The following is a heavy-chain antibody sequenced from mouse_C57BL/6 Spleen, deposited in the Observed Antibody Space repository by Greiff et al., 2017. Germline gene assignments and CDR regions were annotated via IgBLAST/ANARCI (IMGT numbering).Heavy chain of an antibody. CDR1: GYAFSSSW. V-gene: IGHV1-82*01. D-gene: IGHD2-4*01. CDR3: AIFYDYVGAMDY. CDR2: IYPGDGDT. Sequence: LQESGPELVKPGASVKISCKASGYAFSSSWMNWVKQRPGKGLEWIGRIYPGDGDTNYNGKFTGKATLAAEQSSSTAAMQLSSLTSEDSAVYFCAIFYDYVGAMDYWGQGTAVTVSS. J-gene: IGHJ4*01.